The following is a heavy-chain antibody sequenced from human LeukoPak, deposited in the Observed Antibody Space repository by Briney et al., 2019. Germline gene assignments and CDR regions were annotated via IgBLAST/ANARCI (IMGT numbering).Heavy chain of an antibody. V-gene: IGHV1-8*03. Sequence: ASVKVSCKASGYTFTSYDINWVRQATGQGLEWMGWMNPNSGNTGYAQKFQGRVTITRSTSISTAYMELNSLTSADTAVYYCARGRWYYDTSGYGEYFQHWGQGTLVTVSS. CDR1: GYTFTSYD. CDR2: MNPNSGNT. J-gene: IGHJ1*01. CDR3: ARGRWYYDTSGYGEYFQH. D-gene: IGHD3-22*01.